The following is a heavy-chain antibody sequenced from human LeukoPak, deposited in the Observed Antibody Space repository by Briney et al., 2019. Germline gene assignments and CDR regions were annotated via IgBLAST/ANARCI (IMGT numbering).Heavy chain of an antibody. CDR3: VKVTAGRSSRFLYYYYYMDV. V-gene: IGHV3-21*01. J-gene: IGHJ6*03. CDR1: GFTFSTYS. Sequence: GGSLRLSCTASGFTFSTYSMNWVRQAPGKGLEWVSSITSNSTYIYYADSVKGRFTISRDNAKNSLYLQMNSLRAEDTAVYYCVKVTAGRSSRFLYYYYYMDVWGKGTTVTVSS. CDR2: ITSNSTYI. D-gene: IGHD6-6*01.